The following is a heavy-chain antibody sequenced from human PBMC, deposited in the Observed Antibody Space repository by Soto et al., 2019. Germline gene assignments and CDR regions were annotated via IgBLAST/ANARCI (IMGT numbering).Heavy chain of an antibody. D-gene: IGHD6-13*01. Sequence: TSETLSLTCAVSGGSISSSNWWSWVRQPPGKGLEWIGEIYHSGSTNYNPSFQGQVTMSVDKSSSTAYLQWSSLKASDSAMYYCGRLAPGTSFIDSWGQGTLVTVSS. CDR3: GRLAPGTSFIDS. V-gene: IGHV4-4*02. J-gene: IGHJ4*02. CDR2: IYHSGST. CDR1: GGSISSSNW.